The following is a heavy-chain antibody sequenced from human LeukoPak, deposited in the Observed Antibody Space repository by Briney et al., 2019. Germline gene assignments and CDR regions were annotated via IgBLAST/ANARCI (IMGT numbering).Heavy chain of an antibody. CDR1: GGSISNYY. D-gene: IGHD6-6*01. J-gene: IGHJ3*02. V-gene: IGHV4-59*08. Sequence: SETLSLTCSVSGGSISNYYWSWIRQPPGKGLEYIGYSYYSGSSDYNPSLKSRVTISVDTSKNQFSLMLTSVTAADSAVYYCARQSISSRRAFDIWGQGTMVTVSS. CDR3: ARQSISSRRAFDI. CDR2: SYYSGSS.